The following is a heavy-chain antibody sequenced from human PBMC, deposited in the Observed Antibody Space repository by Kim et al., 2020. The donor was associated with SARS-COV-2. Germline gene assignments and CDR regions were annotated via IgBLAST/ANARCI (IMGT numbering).Heavy chain of an antibody. Sequence: GGSLRLSCAASGFFFDDYGMSWVRQAPGKGPEWVCGINWNGVSSNYADSVKGRFSISRDNAKNSLYLQMNSLRAEDTALYYCARMINYYGSMTSQSNFDYWGQGSLVSVSS. V-gene: IGHV3-20*04. J-gene: IGHJ4*02. D-gene: IGHD3-10*01. CDR3: ARMINYYGSMTSQSNFDY. CDR2: INWNGVSS. CDR1: GFFFDDYG.